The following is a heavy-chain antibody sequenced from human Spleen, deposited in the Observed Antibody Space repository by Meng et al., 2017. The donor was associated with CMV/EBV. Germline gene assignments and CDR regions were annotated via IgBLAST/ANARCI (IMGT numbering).Heavy chain of an antibody. CDR2: INHSGST. J-gene: IGHJ4*02. CDR1: NGSFSGYS. V-gene: IGHV4-34*01. CDR3: ASGQIRHDY. Sequence: SETLSLTCAVYNGSFSGYSWTWIRQPPGGGLEWIAEINHSGSTNYHPSFKSRVTISVFSSKNQFSLRLNSVTAADTAVYYCASGQIRHDYWGQGTLVTVSS.